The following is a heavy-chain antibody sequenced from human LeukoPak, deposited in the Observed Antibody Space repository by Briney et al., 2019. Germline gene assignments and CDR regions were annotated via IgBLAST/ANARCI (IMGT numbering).Heavy chain of an antibody. Sequence: GGSLRLSCAASGFTFSSYAMSWVRQAPGKGLEWFSAISGSGGSTYYADSVKGRFTISRDNSKNTLYLQMNSLRAEDTAVYYCAKDLGYYDSSGSFNNWFDPWGQGTLVTVSS. D-gene: IGHD3-22*01. CDR2: ISGSGGST. CDR3: AKDLGYYDSSGSFNNWFDP. J-gene: IGHJ5*02. CDR1: GFTFSSYA. V-gene: IGHV3-23*01.